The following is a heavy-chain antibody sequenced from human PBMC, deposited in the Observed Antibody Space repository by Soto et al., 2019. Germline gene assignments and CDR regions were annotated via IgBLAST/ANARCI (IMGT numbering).Heavy chain of an antibody. CDR1: GFTFSTYS. V-gene: IGHV3-21*01. Sequence: EVQLAESGGGLVKPGGSLRLSCVASGFTFSTYSMNWVRQAPGKGLEWVSSIRSSSSYIYYADSVKGRFTISRDNAKNSLYLQMNSLSAEDTVVYYCARDVDTTMVMGIDYWGQGTLVTVSS. D-gene: IGHD5-18*01. CDR3: ARDVDTTMVMGIDY. J-gene: IGHJ4*02. CDR2: IRSSSSYI.